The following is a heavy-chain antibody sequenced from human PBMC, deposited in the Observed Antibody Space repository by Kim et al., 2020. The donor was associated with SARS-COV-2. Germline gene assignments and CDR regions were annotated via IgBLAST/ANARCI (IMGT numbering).Heavy chain of an antibody. V-gene: IGHV1-69*13. CDR1: GGTFSSYA. CDR2: IIPIFGTA. D-gene: IGHD4-17*01. Sequence: SVKVSCKASGGTFSSYAISWVRQAPGQGLEWMGGIIPIFGTANYAQKFQGRVTITADESTSTAYMELSSLRSEDTAVYYCAREYGDLTSSHWFDPWGQGTLVTVSS. J-gene: IGHJ5*02. CDR3: AREYGDLTSSHWFDP.